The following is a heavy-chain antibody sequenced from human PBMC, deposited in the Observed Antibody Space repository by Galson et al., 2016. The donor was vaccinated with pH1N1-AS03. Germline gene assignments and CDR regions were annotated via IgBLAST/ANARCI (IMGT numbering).Heavy chain of an antibody. CDR3: DRGKNSGFDY. Sequence: CAICGDCVFVGSAGAWNWGRVCVGRGLRWVGGTILWCKWSNDYAESVKSRITIDPDTSNNQFSLHLNSVTPEDTAIYFCDRGKNSGFDYWGQET. CDR2: TILWCKWSN. V-gene: IGHV6-1*01. J-gene: IGHJ4*02. CDR1: GDCVFVGSAGA. D-gene: IGHD3-10*01.